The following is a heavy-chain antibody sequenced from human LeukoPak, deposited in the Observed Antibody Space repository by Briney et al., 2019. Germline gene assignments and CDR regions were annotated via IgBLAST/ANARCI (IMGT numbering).Heavy chain of an antibody. CDR2: IRYDGSNK. CDR3: ARDGEYYDSSGYYSSGDAFDI. Sequence: GGSLRLSCAASGFTFSSYGMHWVRQAPGKGLEWVAFIRYDGSNKYYADSVKGRFTISRDNSKNSLYLQMNSLRAEDTAVYYCARDGEYYDSSGYYSSGDAFDIWGQGTMVTVSS. CDR1: GFTFSSYG. D-gene: IGHD3-22*01. V-gene: IGHV3-30*02. J-gene: IGHJ3*02.